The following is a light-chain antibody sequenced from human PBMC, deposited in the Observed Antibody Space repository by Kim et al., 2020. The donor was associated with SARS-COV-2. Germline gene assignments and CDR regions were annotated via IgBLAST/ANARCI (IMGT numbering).Light chain of an antibody. CDR1: SLRSYY. CDR2: GKN. J-gene: IGLJ2*01. Sequence: SSELTQDPAVSVALGQTVRITCQGDSLRSYYASWYQQKPGQAPVLVIYGKNNRPSGIPDRFSGSSSGNTASLTITGAQAEDEADYYCHSRDSSGYHVVFG. CDR3: HSRDSSGYHVV. V-gene: IGLV3-19*01.